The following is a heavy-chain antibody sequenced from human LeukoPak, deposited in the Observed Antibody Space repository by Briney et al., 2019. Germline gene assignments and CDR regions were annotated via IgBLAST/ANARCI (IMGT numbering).Heavy chain of an antibody. CDR3: ASAIQLWSYIDY. CDR1: GFTFSDYW. V-gene: IGHV3-74*01. J-gene: IGHJ4*02. Sequence: GGSLRLSCAASGFTFSDYWMHWVRQAPGKGLVWVSRINSDGSSTSYADSVKGRFTISRDNAKNTLYLQMDSLRAEDTAVYYCASAIQLWSYIDYWGQGTLVTVSS. D-gene: IGHD5-18*01. CDR2: INSDGSST.